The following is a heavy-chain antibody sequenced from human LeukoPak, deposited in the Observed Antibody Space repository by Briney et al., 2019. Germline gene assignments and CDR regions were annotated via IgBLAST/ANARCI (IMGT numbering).Heavy chain of an antibody. D-gene: IGHD5-12*01. J-gene: IGHJ3*02. CDR2: INPGSGGT. Sequence: ASVKVSCKVSGYTFTDYYMHWVRQAPGQGLEWMGWINPGSGGTNYAQKFRGRVTMTRDTSISTAYMDLSRLRSDDTAVYYCAGGGYSGYDVGAFDIWGQGTMVTVSS. V-gene: IGHV1-2*02. CDR3: AGGGYSGYDVGAFDI. CDR1: GYTFTDYY.